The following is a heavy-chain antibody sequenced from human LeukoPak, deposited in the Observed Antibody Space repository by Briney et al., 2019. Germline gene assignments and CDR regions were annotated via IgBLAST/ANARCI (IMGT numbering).Heavy chain of an antibody. CDR1: GYTFTGYY. CDR2: INPNSGGT. D-gene: IGHD5-18*01. J-gene: IGHJ3*02. CDR3: ARYIYGSFDAFDI. V-gene: IGHV1-2*02. Sequence: ASVKVSCKASGYTFTGYYMHWVRQAPGQGLEWMGWINPNSGGTNYAQKFQGRVTMTRDTSINTAYMDLSRLRSDDTAVYYCARYIYGSFDAFDIWGQGTMVTVSS.